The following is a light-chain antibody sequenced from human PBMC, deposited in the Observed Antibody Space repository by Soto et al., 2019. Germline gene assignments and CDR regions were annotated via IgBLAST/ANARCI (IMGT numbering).Light chain of an antibody. CDR2: DVR. V-gene: IGLV2-14*03. Sequence: QSALSQPASVSGSPGQSITLSCTGTSSDVGANNYVSWYQLHPGKAPKLVIYDVRDRPSGVSNRFSGSKSGNTASLTISGLQAEDEADYYCSAYTSYSTVFGGGTKVTVL. CDR3: SAYTSYSTV. CDR1: SSDVGANNY. J-gene: IGLJ2*01.